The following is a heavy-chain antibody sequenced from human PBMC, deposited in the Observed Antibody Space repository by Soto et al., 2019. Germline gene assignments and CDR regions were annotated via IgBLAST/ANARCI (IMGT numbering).Heavy chain of an antibody. CDR2: INHSGST. D-gene: IGHD2-2*01. CDR1: GGSFIGYY. Sequence: PSETLSLTCAVEGGSFIGYYWSWILQPPGKGLEWIGEINHSGSTNYNPSLKSRVTISVDTSKNQFSLKLSSVTAADTAVYYCARGAFNIVVVPAYGMDVWGQGTTVTVSS. V-gene: IGHV4-34*01. J-gene: IGHJ6*02. CDR3: ARGAFNIVVVPAYGMDV.